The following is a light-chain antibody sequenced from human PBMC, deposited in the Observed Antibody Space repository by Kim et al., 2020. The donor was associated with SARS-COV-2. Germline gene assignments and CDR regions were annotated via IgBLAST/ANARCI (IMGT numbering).Light chain of an antibody. CDR3: HLNVSSMYT. Sequence: LLQLEEAALPCRASPSVIISYCGCYKNKTGQTPRLPIYGASTSAKDIPHRFTGSGSGTEFTLTISRVDSEDTVVDNSHLNVSSMYTFGQGTKLEI. J-gene: IGKJ2*01. V-gene: IGKV3-20*01. CDR2: GAS. CDR1: PSVIISY.